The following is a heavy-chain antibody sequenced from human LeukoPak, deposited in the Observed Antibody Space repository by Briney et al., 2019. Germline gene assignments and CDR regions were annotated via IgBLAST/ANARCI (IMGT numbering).Heavy chain of an antibody. CDR2: IIPIFGTA. CDR1: GGTFSSYA. Sequence: ASVKVSCKASGGTFSSYAISWVRQAPGQGLEWMGGIIPIFGTANYAQKFQGRVTITADESTSTAYMELSSLRSEDTAVYYCARGVSLRSVAGYWGQGTLVIVSS. J-gene: IGHJ4*02. CDR3: ARGVSLRSVAGY. D-gene: IGHD3-3*01. V-gene: IGHV1-69*13.